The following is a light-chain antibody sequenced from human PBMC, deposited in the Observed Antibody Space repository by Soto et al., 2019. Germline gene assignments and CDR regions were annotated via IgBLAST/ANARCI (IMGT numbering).Light chain of an antibody. Sequence: EIVMTQSPATLSMSPGERATLSCRASQNVGTNVAWFQQKPGQPPRLLMYAASTWASGIPVRFSGSGSGTDFTLTISSLQSEDFAIYYCQQYNTWTWTFGQGTKVEVK. J-gene: IGKJ1*01. CDR1: QNVGTN. V-gene: IGKV3-15*01. CDR2: AAS. CDR3: QQYNTWTWT.